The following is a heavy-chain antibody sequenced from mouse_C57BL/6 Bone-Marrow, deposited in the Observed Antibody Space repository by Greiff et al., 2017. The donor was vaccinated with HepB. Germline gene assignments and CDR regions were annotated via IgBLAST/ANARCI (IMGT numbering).Heavy chain of an antibody. CDR2: IRSNSNNYAT. J-gene: IGHJ1*03. Sequence: EPGGGLVQPKGSLKLSCAVPGFSFNTYALIWVRQAPGKGLEWAARIRSNSNNYATYYDDSVIDRFIISKDDTESMLYLQMNNLTTEDTAMYYCVRLTGTWYFDVWGTGTTVTVSS. CDR1: GFSFNTYA. V-gene: IGHV10-1*01. CDR3: VRLTGTWYFDV. D-gene: IGHD4-1*01.